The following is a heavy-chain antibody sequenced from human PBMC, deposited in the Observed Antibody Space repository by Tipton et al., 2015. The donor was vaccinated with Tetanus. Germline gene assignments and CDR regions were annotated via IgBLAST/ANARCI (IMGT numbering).Heavy chain of an antibody. D-gene: IGHD3-3*01. CDR2: IYPDDSHT. J-gene: IGHJ4*02. Sequence: VQLVQSGAEVKKPGESLKISCKASGYSFTTYWIGWVRQMPGKGLEWMGVIYPDDSHTRNSPSFQGRVTISVDTSISTAYLQWSSLKASDTAMYYCARPSYDFWSGYPQYYFDYWGQGTLVTVSS. CDR1: GYSFTTYW. V-gene: IGHV5-51*03. CDR3: ARPSYDFWSGYPQYYFDY.